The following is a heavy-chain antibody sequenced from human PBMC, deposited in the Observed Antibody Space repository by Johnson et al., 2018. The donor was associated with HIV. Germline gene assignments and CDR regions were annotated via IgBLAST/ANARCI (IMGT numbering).Heavy chain of an antibody. CDR1: GFTFSNYA. Sequence: QVQLVESGGGLIQPGGSLRLSCAASGFTFSNYAMHWVRQAPGKGLEWVAVISYDGNNKYYADSLKGRFTISRDNSKNTLYLQMSSLGAEDTAVYYCARAPGFSRAFDIWGQGTMVTVSS. CDR3: ARAPGFSRAFDI. CDR2: ISYDGNNK. J-gene: IGHJ3*02. V-gene: IGHV3-30*04. D-gene: IGHD3-10*01.